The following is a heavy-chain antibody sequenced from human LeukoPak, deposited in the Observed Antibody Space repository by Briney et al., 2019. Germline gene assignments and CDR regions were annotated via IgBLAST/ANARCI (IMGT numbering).Heavy chain of an antibody. V-gene: IGHV4-39*01. CDR3: ARLDGDSLFDY. Sequence: SETLSLTCTVSGGSISSSTYYWGWLRQPPGKGLEWIGSIYYSGSTYYNPSLKSRVTISVDTSKNQFSLKLSSVTAADTAVYYCARLDGDSLFDYWGQGTLATVSS. CDR2: IYYSGST. D-gene: IGHD4-17*01. J-gene: IGHJ4*02. CDR1: GGSISSSTYY.